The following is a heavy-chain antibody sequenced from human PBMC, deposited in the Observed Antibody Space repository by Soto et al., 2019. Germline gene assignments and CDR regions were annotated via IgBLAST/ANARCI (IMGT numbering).Heavy chain of an antibody. Sequence: ASVKVSCKVSGYTLTELSMHWVRQAPGKGLEWMGGFDPEDGKTTSAQKFQGRVTVTEDTSTDTAYMELSSLRSEDTAVYYCTGGPTNWGFDSWGQGTPVTVAS. CDR3: TGGPTNWGFDS. J-gene: IGHJ5*01. D-gene: IGHD7-27*01. CDR1: GYTLTELS. V-gene: IGHV1-24*01. CDR2: FDPEDGKT.